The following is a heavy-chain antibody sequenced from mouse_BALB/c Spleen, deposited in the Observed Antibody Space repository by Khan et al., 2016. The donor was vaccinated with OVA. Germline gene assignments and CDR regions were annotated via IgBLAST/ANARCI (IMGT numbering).Heavy chain of an antibody. Sequence: VQLKESGGDLVKPGGSLKLSCAASGFTFSTYGMSWVRQAPDKRLEWVATVSTGGSYTYYPDSVKGRFTISRDNAKNTLYLQMSGLRSEDTAMFYCTRRAYYYDSGGFAYWGQGTLVTVSA. V-gene: IGHV5-6*01. CDR1: GFTFSTYG. J-gene: IGHJ3*01. CDR2: VSTGGSYT. CDR3: TRRAYYYDSGGFAY. D-gene: IGHD1-1*01.